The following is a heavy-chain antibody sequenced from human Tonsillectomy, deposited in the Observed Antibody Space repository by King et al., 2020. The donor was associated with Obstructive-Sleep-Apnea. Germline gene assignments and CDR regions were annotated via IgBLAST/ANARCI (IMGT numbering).Heavy chain of an antibody. CDR3: ARDWGGSLDY. Sequence: VQLVESGGDLVQPGGSLSLSCAASGFTLSIYWMACVRQAPGKGLEGVANIKRDGGGRKCVDSVKGRFTISRDNAKNSLYLHVNSLRAEDTAVYYCARDWGGSLDYWGQGTLVTVSS. CDR1: GFTLSIYW. J-gene: IGHJ4*02. V-gene: IGHV3-7*01. CDR2: IKRDGGGR. D-gene: IGHD3-16*01.